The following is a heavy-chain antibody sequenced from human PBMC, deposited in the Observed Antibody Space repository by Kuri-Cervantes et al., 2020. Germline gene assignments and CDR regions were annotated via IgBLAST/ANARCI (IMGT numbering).Heavy chain of an antibody. CDR1: GYTFTSYG. J-gene: IGHJ3*02. CDR3: ASRLGYCSGGSCFDNDAFDI. D-gene: IGHD2-15*01. Sequence: ASVKVSCKASGYTFTSYGISWVRQAPGQGLEWMGWISAYNGDTNYAQKLQGRVTMTTDTSTSTAYMELRSLRSDDTAVYYCASRLGYCSGGSCFDNDAFDIWGQGTMVTVSS. CDR2: ISAYNGDT. V-gene: IGHV1-18*01.